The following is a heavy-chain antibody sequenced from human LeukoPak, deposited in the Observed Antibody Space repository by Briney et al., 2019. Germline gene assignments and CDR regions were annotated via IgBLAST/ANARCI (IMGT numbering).Heavy chain of an antibody. Sequence: ASVKVSCKASGYTFTGYYMHWVRQAPGQGLEWMGWINPNNGGTNYAQTFQGRVTMTRDTSISTAYMELSRLRSDDMAVYYCARDGLGTTTNIDYWGQGTLVTVSS. D-gene: IGHD7-27*01. V-gene: IGHV1-2*02. CDR2: INPNNGGT. CDR3: ARDGLGTTTNIDY. CDR1: GYTFTGYY. J-gene: IGHJ4*02.